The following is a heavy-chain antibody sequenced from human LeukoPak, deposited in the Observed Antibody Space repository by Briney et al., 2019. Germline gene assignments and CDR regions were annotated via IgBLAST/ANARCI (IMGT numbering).Heavy chain of an antibody. Sequence: SETLSLTCAVYGGSFSGYYWSWIRQPPGKGLEWIGEINHSGSTNYNPSLKSRVTISVDTSKNQFSLKLSSVTAADTAVYYCARGIRGVIITTNYYNMDVWGPGTTVTVSS. CDR2: INHSGST. V-gene: IGHV4-34*01. D-gene: IGHD3-10*01. J-gene: IGHJ6*03. CDR1: GGSFSGYY. CDR3: ARGIRGVIITTNYYNMDV.